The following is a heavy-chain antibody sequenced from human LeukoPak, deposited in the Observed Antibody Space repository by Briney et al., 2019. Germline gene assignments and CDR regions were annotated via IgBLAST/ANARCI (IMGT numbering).Heavy chain of an antibody. V-gene: IGHV3-23*01. CDR3: ARVRDRYFEAIES. CDR2: ISVDVGST. J-gene: IGHJ4*02. Sequence: GGSLRLSCAASVFTFNNYVMSCVRDGPGKGLEWVSSISVDVGSTYYADSVKGRFTISRDNTKRTLYLQMNRPRGEETAVYYSARVRDRYFEAIESWGQGAPLSVSS. D-gene: IGHD3-9*01. CDR1: VFTFNNYV.